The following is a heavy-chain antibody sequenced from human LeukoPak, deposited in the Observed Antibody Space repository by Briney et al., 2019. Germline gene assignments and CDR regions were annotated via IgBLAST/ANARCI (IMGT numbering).Heavy chain of an antibody. J-gene: IGHJ4*02. D-gene: IGHD5-12*01. CDR1: GGSISTYY. V-gene: IGHV4-59*01. CDR3: ARDGYSGSDTL. CDR2: IYHSGST. Sequence: SETLSLTCTVSGGSISTYYWSWIRQPPGKGLEWIGYIYHSGSTKYNPSLKSRVTISVDTSQNQFSLKLSSVTAADTAVYYCARDGYSGSDTLWGQGTLVTVSS.